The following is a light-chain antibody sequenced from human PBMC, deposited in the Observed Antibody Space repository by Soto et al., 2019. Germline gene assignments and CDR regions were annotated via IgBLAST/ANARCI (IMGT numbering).Light chain of an antibody. J-gene: IGLJ1*01. CDR3: SSPTSDSTRV. CDR2: EVT. Sequence: QSVLTQPASVSGSPGQSIAISCTGTRNDVGGYDYVSWYQQHPDKVPKLVVYEVTHRPSGVSSRFSGSKSGNTASLTIFGLQAEDEADYYCSSPTSDSTRVFGTGTKVTVL. CDR1: RNDVGGYDY. V-gene: IGLV2-14*01.